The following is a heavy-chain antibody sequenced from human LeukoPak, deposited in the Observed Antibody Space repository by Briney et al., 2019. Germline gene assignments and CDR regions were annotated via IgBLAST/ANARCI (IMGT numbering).Heavy chain of an antibody. CDR3: ARGSGIAAAGTLWFDP. D-gene: IGHD6-13*01. Sequence: SQTLSLTCAISGDSVSSNSAAWNWIRQSPSRGLEWLGRTYYRSKWYNDYAVSVKSRITINPDTSKNQFSLQLNSVTPEDTAVYYCARGSGIAAAGTLWFDPWGQGTLVTASS. V-gene: IGHV6-1*01. CDR1: GDSVSSNSAA. J-gene: IGHJ5*02. CDR2: TYYRSKWYN.